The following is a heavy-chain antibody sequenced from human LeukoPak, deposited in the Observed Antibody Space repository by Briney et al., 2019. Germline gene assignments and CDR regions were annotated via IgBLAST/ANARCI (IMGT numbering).Heavy chain of an antibody. Sequence: PSETLSLTCSVSGGFISSYFWNWIRQPAGKGLEWVGHIYDGGKTNYNPSLRGRATISVDTSSNQFSLKLSSVTAADTAVYYCVTFIAVAGYVDYWGQGTLVTVSS. V-gene: IGHV4-59*08. CDR1: GGFISSYF. D-gene: IGHD6-19*01. J-gene: IGHJ4*02. CDR2: IYDGGKT. CDR3: VTFIAVAGYVDY.